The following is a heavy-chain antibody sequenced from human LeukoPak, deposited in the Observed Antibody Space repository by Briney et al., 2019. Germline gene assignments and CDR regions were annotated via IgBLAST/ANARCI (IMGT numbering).Heavy chain of an antibody. Sequence: GGSLRLSCAASGFTFSSYAMSWVRQAPGMGLEWVSAISGSGGNTYYADSVKGRVTISRDNSKNTLYMQMNSLRAEDTAVYYCAKGSIAVALFDYWGQGTLVTVSS. CDR3: AKGSIAVALFDY. CDR2: ISGSGGNT. J-gene: IGHJ4*02. V-gene: IGHV3-23*01. D-gene: IGHD6-19*01. CDR1: GFTFSSYA.